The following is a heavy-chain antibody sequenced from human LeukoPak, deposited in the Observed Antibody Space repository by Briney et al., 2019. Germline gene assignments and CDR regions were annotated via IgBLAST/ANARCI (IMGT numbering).Heavy chain of an antibody. D-gene: IGHD2-2*01. V-gene: IGHV4-61*02. CDR1: GGSISSGSYY. CDR3: ARSHYGSTSTNYYMDV. CDR2: IYTSGST. J-gene: IGHJ6*03. Sequence: SQTLSLTCTVSGGSISSGSYYWSWIRQPAGKGLEWIGSIYTSGSTNYNPSLKSRVTISVDTSTNQFSLKLSSVTAADTAVYFCARSHYGSTSTNYYMDVWGKGTTVTVSS.